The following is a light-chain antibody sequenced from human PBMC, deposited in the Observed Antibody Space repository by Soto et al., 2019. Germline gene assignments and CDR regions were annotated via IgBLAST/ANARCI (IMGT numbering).Light chain of an antibody. Sequence: AIRMTQSPSSFSASTGYRVTITCRASQGISSYLAWYQRKPGKAPKLLIYAASTLQSGVPSRFSGSGSGTDFTLTISCLQSEDFATYYCQQSYSTPLTFGGGTTVDIK. CDR1: QGISSY. CDR3: QQSYSTPLT. J-gene: IGKJ4*01. V-gene: IGKV1-8*01. CDR2: AAS.